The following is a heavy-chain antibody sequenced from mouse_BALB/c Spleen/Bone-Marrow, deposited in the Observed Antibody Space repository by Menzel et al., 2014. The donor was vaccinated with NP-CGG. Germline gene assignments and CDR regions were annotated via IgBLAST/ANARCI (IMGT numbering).Heavy chain of an antibody. V-gene: IGHV7-3*02. Sequence: EVMLVESGGGLVQPGGSLILSCATSGFTFTDYFMTWVRQPPGKALEWLGFIRNKANGYTTDYSASVKGRFTISRDNPQSILYLQMNTLRAEDSATYYCASLLTFYAMDYWGQGTSVTVSS. D-gene: IGHD4-1*01. CDR1: GFTFTDYF. CDR2: IRNKANGYTT. CDR3: ASLLTFYAMDY. J-gene: IGHJ4*01.